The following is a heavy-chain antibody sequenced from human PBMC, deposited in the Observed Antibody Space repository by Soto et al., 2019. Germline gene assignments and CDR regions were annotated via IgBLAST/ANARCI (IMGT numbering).Heavy chain of an antibody. D-gene: IGHD2-15*01. CDR1: GFTFSSYS. CDR3: ARDRLVAATSAPPYCYYGMDV. Sequence: GGSLRLSCATSGFTFSSYSMNWVRQAPGMGLEWVSSISSSSRYIYYADSVRGRFTISRDNAKNSLYLQINSLRAEDAAVYYCARDRLVAATSAPPYCYYGMDVWGQGTTVTVSS. CDR2: ISSSSRYI. V-gene: IGHV3-21*01. J-gene: IGHJ6*02.